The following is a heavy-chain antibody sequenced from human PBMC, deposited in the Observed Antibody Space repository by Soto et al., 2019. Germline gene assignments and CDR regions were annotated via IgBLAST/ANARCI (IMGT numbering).Heavy chain of an antibody. D-gene: IGHD3-3*01. CDR2: INHSGST. Sequence: SETLSLTCAVYGGSFSGYYWSWIRQPPGKGLEWIGEINHSGSTNYNPSLKSRVTISVDTSKNQFSLKLSSVTAADTAVYYCARIRFGGMDVWGQGTTVTVSS. CDR1: GGSFSGYY. J-gene: IGHJ6*02. CDR3: ARIRFGGMDV. V-gene: IGHV4-34*01.